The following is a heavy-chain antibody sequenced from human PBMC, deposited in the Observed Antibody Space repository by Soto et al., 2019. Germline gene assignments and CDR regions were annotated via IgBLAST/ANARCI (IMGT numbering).Heavy chain of an antibody. CDR1: GFTFSDYY. CDR2: SSSSSSYT. V-gene: IGHV3-11*06. D-gene: IGHD7-27*01. J-gene: IGHJ3*01. Sequence: GGSLRLSCAASGFTFSDYYMSWIRQAPGKGLEWDSYSSSSSSYTNYAYSVKGRFTISRDNAKNSLFLQMNSLRAEDTAVYYCARERTGYDSFDYWGQGTMVTDSS. CDR3: ARERTGYDSFDY.